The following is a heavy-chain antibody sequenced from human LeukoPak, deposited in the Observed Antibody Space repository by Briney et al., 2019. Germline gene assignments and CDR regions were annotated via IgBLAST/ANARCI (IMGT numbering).Heavy chain of an antibody. D-gene: IGHD3-10*01. V-gene: IGHV5-51*01. CDR3: ARRPYYGSGNYYYGMDV. J-gene: IGHJ6*02. CDR2: IYPGDSDT. CDR1: GYSFTSYW. Sequence: GESLKISCKGSGYSFTSYWIGWVRQMPGKGLEWMGIIYPGDSDTRYSPSFQGQVTISADKSIGTAYLQWSSLKASDTAMYYCARRPYYGSGNYYYGMDVWGQGTTVTVSS.